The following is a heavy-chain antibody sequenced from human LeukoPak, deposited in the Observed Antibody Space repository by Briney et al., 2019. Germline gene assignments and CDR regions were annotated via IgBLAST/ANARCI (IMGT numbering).Heavy chain of an antibody. CDR1: GGSIISNNW. J-gene: IGHJ5*02. V-gene: IGHV4-4*02. CDR3: VRDGSP. CDR2: IFHTGGT. D-gene: IGHD5-12*01. Sequence: SETLSLTCAVSGGSIISNNWWSWVRQTPGKGLEWIGEIFHTGGTNYNPSLKSRVTILMDKSKNHFSLKLSSVTAADTAVYYCVRDGSPWGQGTLVTVSS.